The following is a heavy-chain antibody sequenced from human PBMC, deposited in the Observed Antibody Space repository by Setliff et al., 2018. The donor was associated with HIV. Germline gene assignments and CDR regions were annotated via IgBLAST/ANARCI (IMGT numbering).Heavy chain of an antibody. CDR1: GYTFTGYA. J-gene: IGHJ2*01. CDR3: ARGHHFYWYFDL. Sequence: ASVKVSCKASGYTFTGYAMHWVRQAPGQGLEWVGWISVYNGQTLYAQKVQDRITVTMDIPKDTAYMELRGLTPDDTAVYYCARGHHFYWYFDLWGPGTLVTVSS. V-gene: IGHV1-18*01. CDR2: ISVYNGQT.